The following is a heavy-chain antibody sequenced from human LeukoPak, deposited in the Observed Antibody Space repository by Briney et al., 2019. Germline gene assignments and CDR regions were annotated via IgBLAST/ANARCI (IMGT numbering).Heavy chain of an antibody. CDR1: GGTFSSYA. CDR2: IIPILGIA. D-gene: IGHD6-13*01. J-gene: IGHJ6*02. Sequence: SVKVSCKASGGTFSSYAISWVRQAPGQGLEWMGRIIPILGIANYAQEFQGRVTITADKSTSTAYMELSSLRSEDTAVYYCASVHTAAAGIYYYYGMDVWGQGTTVTVSS. CDR3: ASVHTAAAGIYYYYGMDV. V-gene: IGHV1-69*04.